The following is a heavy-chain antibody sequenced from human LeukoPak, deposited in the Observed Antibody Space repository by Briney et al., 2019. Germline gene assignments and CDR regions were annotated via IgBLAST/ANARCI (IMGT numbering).Heavy chain of an antibody. V-gene: IGHV4-34*01. CDR1: GGSFSGYY. CDR3: ARGPFGVVITYGMDV. J-gene: IGHJ6*02. CDR2: INHSGST. Sequence: TPSETLSLTCAVYGGSFSGYYWSWIRQPPGKGLEWIGEINHSGSTNYNPSLKSRVTISVDTSKNQFSLKLSSVTAADTAVYYCARGPFGVVITYGMDVWGQGTTVTVSS. D-gene: IGHD3-3*01.